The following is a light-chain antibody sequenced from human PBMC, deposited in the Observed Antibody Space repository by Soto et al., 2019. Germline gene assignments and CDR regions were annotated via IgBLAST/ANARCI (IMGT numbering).Light chain of an antibody. J-gene: IGKJ2*01. V-gene: IGKV3-15*01. Sequence: EIVMTQSPATLSVSPGERATLSCRASQSVSSNLAWYQQKPGQAPRLLIYGASPRATGIPARFSGSGSGTDVTLTMSSLQSEDFAVYYCQRYNNWPPYTFGQGTKREIQ. CDR1: QSVSSN. CDR3: QRYNNWPPYT. CDR2: GAS.